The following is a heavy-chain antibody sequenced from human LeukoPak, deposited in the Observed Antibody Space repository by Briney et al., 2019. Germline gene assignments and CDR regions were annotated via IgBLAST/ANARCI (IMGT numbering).Heavy chain of an antibody. CDR1: GFTFSDYS. D-gene: IGHD3-10*01. Sequence: GGSLRLSCAVSGFTFSDYSMNWVRQASGKGLEWVSYISSSSRTIYYAESVKGRFTISRDNAKKSLYLQMNSPRDEDTAVYYCARAFYFGSGGDPWGQGTLVTVSS. CDR2: ISSSSRTI. CDR3: ARAFYFGSGGDP. V-gene: IGHV3-48*02. J-gene: IGHJ5*02.